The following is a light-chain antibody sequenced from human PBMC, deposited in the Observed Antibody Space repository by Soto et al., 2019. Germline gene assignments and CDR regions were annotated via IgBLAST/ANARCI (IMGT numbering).Light chain of an antibody. Sequence: EIVLTQSPGTLSLSPGERATLSCRATQSVRSSLAWYLQQPGQAPRLLIYGASSRATGIPDRFSGSGSGTDFTLTISSLEPEDFAVYYCQQRSSWPITFGQGTRLEIK. CDR3: QQRSSWPIT. CDR1: QSVRSS. J-gene: IGKJ5*01. CDR2: GAS. V-gene: IGKV3-11*01.